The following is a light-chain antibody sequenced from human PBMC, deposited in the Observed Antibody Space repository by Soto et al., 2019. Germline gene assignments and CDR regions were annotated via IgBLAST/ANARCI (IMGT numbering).Light chain of an antibody. Sequence: DIQMTQSPSSLSASVGDRVTITCQASQDISNFLNWYRQKPGEAPNLLIYDASTLETGVPLRFSGSGSGSYFSFTITSLQAEDVATYYCQQYKSLPLTFGGGTKVEIK. V-gene: IGKV1-33*01. CDR3: QQYKSLPLT. CDR1: QDISNF. J-gene: IGKJ4*01. CDR2: DAS.